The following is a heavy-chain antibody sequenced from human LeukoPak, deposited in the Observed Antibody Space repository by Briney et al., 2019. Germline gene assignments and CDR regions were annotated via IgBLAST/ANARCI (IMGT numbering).Heavy chain of an antibody. CDR2: CHHSGST. CDR1: GGAITRGGYY. V-gene: IGHV4-31*03. Sequence: PSETPSLTCSVSGGAITRGGYYWSWIRQHPGKSLEWIGYCHHSGSTFYNPSLKSRVTISVDTSKNQFSLTLTSVTAADTAGYYCATDSGYCIGGSCYLDNWGQGILVTVSS. D-gene: IGHD2-15*01. CDR3: ATDSGYCIGGSCYLDN. J-gene: IGHJ4*02.